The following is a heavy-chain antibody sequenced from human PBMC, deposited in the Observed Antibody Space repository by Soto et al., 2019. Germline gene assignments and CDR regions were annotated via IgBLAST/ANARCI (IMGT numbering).Heavy chain of an antibody. J-gene: IGHJ4*02. CDR1: GGTFSTSS. CDR2: TPPXFRTA. CDR3: ARESPTANY. Sequence: SVKVSCKASGGTFSTSSINWVRQAPGQRPEWRXKTPPXFRTAEYEQTXXGRVIMTXXXSKSTAYTALRSMRSDDTAVYYCARESPTANYWGQETLVTVSS. V-gene: IGHV1-69*05.